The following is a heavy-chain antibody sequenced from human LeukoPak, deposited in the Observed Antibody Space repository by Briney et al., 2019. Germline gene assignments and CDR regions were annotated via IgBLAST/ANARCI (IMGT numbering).Heavy chain of an antibody. D-gene: IGHD1-26*01. CDR3: ARVFGSYLGPYYYYMDV. J-gene: IGHJ6*03. V-gene: IGHV4-38-2*02. CDR1: GYSISSGYY. CDR2: IYHSGST. Sequence: SETLSLTCTVSGYSISSGYYWGWIRQPPGQGLEWIGSIYHSGSTYYNPSLKSRVTISVDTPKNQFSLKLSSVTAADTAVYYCARVFGSYLGPYYYYMDVWGKGTTVTVSS.